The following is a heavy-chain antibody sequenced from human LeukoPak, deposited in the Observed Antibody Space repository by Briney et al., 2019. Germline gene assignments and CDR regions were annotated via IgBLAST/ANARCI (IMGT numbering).Heavy chain of an antibody. J-gene: IGHJ4*02. CDR3: ARDSGYYDGSGYYYFDY. D-gene: IGHD3-22*01. CDR2: IYYSGST. V-gene: IGHV4-31*03. CDR1: GGSISSGGYY. Sequence: SETLSLTCTVSGGSISSGGYYWSWIRQHPGKGLEWIGYIYYSGSTYYNPSLKSRVTISVDTSKNQFSLKLSSVTAADTAVYYCARDSGYYDGSGYYYFDYWGQGTLVTVSS.